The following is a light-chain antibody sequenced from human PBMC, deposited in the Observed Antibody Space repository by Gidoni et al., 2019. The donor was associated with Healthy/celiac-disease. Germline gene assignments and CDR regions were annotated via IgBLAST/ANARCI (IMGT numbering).Light chain of an antibody. CDR2: QDS. J-gene: IGLJ2*01. V-gene: IGLV3-1*01. CDR1: KLGDQY. Sequence: SYELTQPPSVSVAPGQTASITCSGDKLGDQYACWYQQKPGQSPVLVIYQDSKRPSGIPERFSGSNSGNTATLTISGTQAMDEADYYCQAWDSFVVFGGGTKLTVL. CDR3: QAWDSFVV.